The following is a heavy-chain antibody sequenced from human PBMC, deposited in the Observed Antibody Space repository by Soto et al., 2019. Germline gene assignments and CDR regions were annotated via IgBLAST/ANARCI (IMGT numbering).Heavy chain of an antibody. Sequence: SETLSLTCSVSGGSISSSNNYWGWIRQSPGKGLEWTGSISYSGSTYYNPPLKTRLTMSVDTSNNQFSLRLSSVTAADTAVYYCARHGGYYDILTGYPAWGQGTLVTVSS. V-gene: IGHV4-39*01. J-gene: IGHJ4*02. CDR3: ARHGGYYDILTGYPA. CDR2: ISYSGST. D-gene: IGHD3-9*01. CDR1: GGSISSSNNY.